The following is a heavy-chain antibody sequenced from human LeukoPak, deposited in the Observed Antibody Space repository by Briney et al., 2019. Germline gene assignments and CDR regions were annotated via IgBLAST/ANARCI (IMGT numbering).Heavy chain of an antibody. CDR1: GGSISSSSYY. D-gene: IGHD3-22*01. J-gene: IGHJ4*02. CDR3: ARVSYYYDSSGYPHYFDY. V-gene: IGHV4-39*07. Sequence: SETLSLTCTVSGGSISSSSYYWGWIRQPPGKGLEWIGSIYYSGSTYYNPSLKSRVTLSVDTSKNQFSLKLSSVTAADTAVYYCARVSYYYDSSGYPHYFDYWGQGTLVTVSS. CDR2: IYYSGST.